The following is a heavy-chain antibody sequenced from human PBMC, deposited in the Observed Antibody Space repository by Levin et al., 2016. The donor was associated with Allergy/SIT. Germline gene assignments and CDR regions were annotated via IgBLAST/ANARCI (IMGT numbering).Heavy chain of an antibody. Sequence: SETLSLTCAVYGGSFSGYYWSWIRQPPGKGLEWIGEINHSGSTNYNPSLKSRVTISVDTSKNQFSLKLSSVTAADTAVYYCASSGGNSSGYYGYWGQGTLVTVSS. CDR2: INHSGST. V-gene: IGHV4-34*01. J-gene: IGHJ4*02. CDR1: GGSFSGYY. CDR3: ASSGGNSSGYYGY. D-gene: IGHD3-22*01.